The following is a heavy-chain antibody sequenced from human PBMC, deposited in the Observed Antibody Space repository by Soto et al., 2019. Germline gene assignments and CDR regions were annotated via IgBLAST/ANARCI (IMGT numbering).Heavy chain of an antibody. V-gene: IGHV4-34*01. D-gene: IGHD6-6*01. CDR3: ARAQTSIAAPPHFDY. J-gene: IGHJ4*02. Sequence: SETLSLTCAVYGGSFSGYYWSWIRQPPGKGLEWVGEINHSGSTNYNPSLKSRVTISVDTSKNQFSLKLSSVTAADTAVYYCARAQTSIAAPPHFDYWGQGTLVTVSS. CDR2: INHSGST. CDR1: GGSFSGYY.